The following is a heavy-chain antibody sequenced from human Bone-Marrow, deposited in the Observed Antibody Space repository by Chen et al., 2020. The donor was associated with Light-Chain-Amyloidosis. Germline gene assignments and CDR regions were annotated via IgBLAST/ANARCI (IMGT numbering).Heavy chain of an antibody. Sequence: QLQLQESGSGLVKPSEPLSLTCAVSSGSITSGGYSWSWIRQPPGKGLEWIGYIYHSGTTYYNPSLKSRVSISVDRSKSQFSLKLTSVTAADTAVYYCARVLGCTGGSCYHYFDFWGQGTLVTVSS. CDR2: IYHSGTT. J-gene: IGHJ4*02. V-gene: IGHV4-30-2*01. CDR3: ARVLGCTGGSCYHYFDF. CDR1: SGSITSGGYS. D-gene: IGHD2-15*01.